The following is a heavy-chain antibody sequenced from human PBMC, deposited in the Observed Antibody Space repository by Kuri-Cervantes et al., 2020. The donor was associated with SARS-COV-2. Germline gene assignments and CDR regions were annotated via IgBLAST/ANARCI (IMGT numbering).Heavy chain of an antibody. J-gene: IGHJ4*02. CDR2: IYYSGST. CDR3: VRLGDHYFDT. V-gene: IGHV4-59*01. CDR1: GGSISSYY. Sequence: GSLRLSCTVSGGSISSYYWSWIRQPPGKGLEWIGYIYYSGSTNYNPSLRSRLTVSVDTSRNQFSLKLTSVTAADTAVYYCVRLGDHYFDTWGQGTLVTVSS. D-gene: IGHD2-21*02.